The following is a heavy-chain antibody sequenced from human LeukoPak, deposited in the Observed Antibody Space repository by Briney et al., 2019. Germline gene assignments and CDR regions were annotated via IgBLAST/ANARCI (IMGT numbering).Heavy chain of an antibody. D-gene: IGHD4-23*01. CDR3: ATLLGGLDY. CDR2: ISGSGGST. CDR1: GITLSNYG. Sequence: GGSLRLSCAVSGITLSNYGMSWVRQAPGKGLEWVSAISGSGGSTYYADSVKGRFTISRDNSKNTLYLQMNSLRAEDTAVYYCATLLGGLDYWGQGILVIVS. V-gene: IGHV3-23*01. J-gene: IGHJ4*02.